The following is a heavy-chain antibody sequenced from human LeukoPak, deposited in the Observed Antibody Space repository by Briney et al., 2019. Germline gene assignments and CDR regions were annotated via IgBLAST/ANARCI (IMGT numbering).Heavy chain of an antibody. D-gene: IGHD5-12*01. J-gene: IGHJ4*02. Sequence: GGSLRLSCAASGFTFSRYTMNWVRQAPGKGLEWVSSISSSSSYIYYADSVKGRFTISRDNSKNTLYLQMNSLRAEDTAVYYCARGPSGYHNTGGQGTLVTVSS. V-gene: IGHV3-21*01. CDR1: GFTFSRYT. CDR3: ARGPSGYHNT. CDR2: ISSSSSYI.